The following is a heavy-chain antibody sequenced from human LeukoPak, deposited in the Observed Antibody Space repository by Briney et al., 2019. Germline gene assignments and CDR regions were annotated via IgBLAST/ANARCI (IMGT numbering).Heavy chain of an antibody. CDR1: GGSISSYY. CDR2: ICYTGST. CDR3: ARVYGAGYDFRGAFDI. Sequence: NPSETLSLTCTVSGGSISSYYWSWIRQPPGKGLEWIGYICYTGSTNYNPSLKSRVTISVDTSKNQFSLKLSSVTAADTAVYYCARVYGAGYDFRGAFDIWGQGTMVTVSS. D-gene: IGHD5-12*01. V-gene: IGHV4-59*01. J-gene: IGHJ3*02.